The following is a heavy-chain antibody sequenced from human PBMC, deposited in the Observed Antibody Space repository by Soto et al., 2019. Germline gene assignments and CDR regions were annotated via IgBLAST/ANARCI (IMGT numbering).Heavy chain of an antibody. J-gene: IGHJ3*01. CDR2: INHSGST. CDR1: GGSFSGYY. Sequence: PSETLSLTCAVYGGSFSGYYWSWIRQPPGKGLEWIGEINHSGSTNYNPSLKSRVTISVDTSKNQFSLKLSSVTAADTAVYYCARGTGDPRGDALNVWGQGTMVTVSS. V-gene: IGHV4-34*01. D-gene: IGHD7-27*01. CDR3: ARGTGDPRGDALNV.